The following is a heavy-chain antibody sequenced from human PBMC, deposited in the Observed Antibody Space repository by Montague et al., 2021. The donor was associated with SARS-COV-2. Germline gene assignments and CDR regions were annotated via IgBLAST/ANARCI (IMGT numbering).Heavy chain of an antibody. CDR1: GGSFGDYN. CDR2: IKQSGST. CDR3: ARGPLSVAMIVVVFTSASYYFDY. V-gene: IGHV4-34*01. Sequence: ETLSLICGVCGGSFGDYNWRWIRQPPGKGLEWIGDIKQSGSTNYNASLKSRVTISVDTSRNQLSLQLTSVTAADTAVYFCARGPLSVAMIVVVFTSASYYFDYWGQGALVTVSS. D-gene: IGHD3-22*01. J-gene: IGHJ4*02.